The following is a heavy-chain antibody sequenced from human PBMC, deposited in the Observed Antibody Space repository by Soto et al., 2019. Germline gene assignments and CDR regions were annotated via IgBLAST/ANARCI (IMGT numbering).Heavy chain of an antibody. Sequence: QVQLVQSGAEVKKPGASVKVSCKASGYTFTSYDINWVRQATGQGLEWMGWMNPNSGNTGYAQKFQGRVTMTRNTSISTAYMELSSLRSEDTAVYYCARAAYYDFWSGYQNNWFDPWGQGTLVTVSS. CDR1: GYTFTSYD. CDR2: MNPNSGNT. CDR3: ARAAYYDFWSGYQNNWFDP. D-gene: IGHD3-3*01. V-gene: IGHV1-8*01. J-gene: IGHJ5*02.